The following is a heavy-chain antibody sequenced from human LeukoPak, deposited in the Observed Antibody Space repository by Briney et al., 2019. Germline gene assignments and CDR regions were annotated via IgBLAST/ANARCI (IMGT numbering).Heavy chain of an antibody. Sequence: SETLSLTCTVSGASINSYYWSWIRQPPGKGLEWIGYIYYSESTSYNPSLKSRVTISVDTSKNHFSLKLTSVTAADTAVYYCATGRVPTATWGQGTLVTVSS. V-gene: IGHV4-59*01. CDR3: ATGRVPTAT. J-gene: IGHJ5*02. CDR2: IYYSEST. CDR1: GASINSYY. D-gene: IGHD2-2*01.